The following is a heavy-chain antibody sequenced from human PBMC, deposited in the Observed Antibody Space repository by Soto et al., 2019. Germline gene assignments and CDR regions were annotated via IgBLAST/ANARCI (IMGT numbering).Heavy chain of an antibody. CDR2: INHSGST. Sequence: SETLSLTCAFYVVSFSGYYWSWIRQPPGKGLEWIGEINHSGSTNYNPSLKSRVTISVDTSKNQFSLKLSSVTAADTAVYYCARYVNPLYFEYWGQGTLVSVSS. V-gene: IGHV4-34*01. CDR3: ARYVNPLYFEY. J-gene: IGHJ4*02. D-gene: IGHD3-16*01. CDR1: VVSFSGYY.